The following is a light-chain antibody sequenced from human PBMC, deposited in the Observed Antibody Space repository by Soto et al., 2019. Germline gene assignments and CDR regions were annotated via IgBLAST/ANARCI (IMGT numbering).Light chain of an antibody. CDR2: AAS. V-gene: IGKV1-8*01. CDR1: QGISSD. Sequence: AIRMTQSPSSFSASTGDRVTITCRASQGISSDLAGYQQKPGKAPKLLIYAASTLQSGVPSRFSGSGSGTDFTLTISCLQYEDFATYSCQQYYSCPYTFRQGTKLEIK. J-gene: IGKJ2*01. CDR3: QQYYSCPYT.